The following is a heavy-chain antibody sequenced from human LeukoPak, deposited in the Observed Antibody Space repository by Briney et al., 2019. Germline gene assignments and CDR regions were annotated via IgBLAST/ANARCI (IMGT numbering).Heavy chain of an antibody. Sequence: SETLSLTCTVSGGSISSSYYWGWIRQPPGKGLEWIGSIYYSGSTYYNPSLKSRVTISVDTSKNQFSLKLSSVTAADTAVYYCARDRTLTTFDYWGQGTLVTVSS. CDR1: GGSISSSYY. J-gene: IGHJ4*02. CDR3: ARDRTLTTFDY. CDR2: IYYSGST. V-gene: IGHV4-39*07. D-gene: IGHD4-11*01.